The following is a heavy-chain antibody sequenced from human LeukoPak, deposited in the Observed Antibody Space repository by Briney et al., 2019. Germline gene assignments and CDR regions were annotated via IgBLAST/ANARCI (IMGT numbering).Heavy chain of an antibody. Sequence: GGSLRLSCAASGFTFSSYSMNWVRQAPGKGLEWVSSISSSSSYIYYADSVKGRFTISRDNAKNSLYLQMNSLRAEDTAVYYCARVLSLAYDSSGYALGYWGQGTLVTVSA. CDR2: ISSSSSYI. J-gene: IGHJ4*02. V-gene: IGHV3-21*01. D-gene: IGHD3-22*01. CDR3: ARVLSLAYDSSGYALGY. CDR1: GFTFSSYS.